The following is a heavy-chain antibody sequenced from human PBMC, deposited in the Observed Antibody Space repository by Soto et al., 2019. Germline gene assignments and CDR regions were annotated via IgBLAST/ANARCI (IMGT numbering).Heavy chain of an antibody. CDR3: PCTSGVLDVYCMDI. CDR1: GFTFSSYA. D-gene: IGHD2-8*01. Sequence: LRLSSAASGFTFSSYAVSWIRQAPAKGLECVSTVTCIGHTTYNADSVNGRFTISRHNSKNTLNLQMNNLRAEDTAIYYCPCTSGVLDVYCMDIWGPGTPVTVSS. CDR2: VTCIGHTT. V-gene: IGHV3-23*01. J-gene: IGHJ6*02.